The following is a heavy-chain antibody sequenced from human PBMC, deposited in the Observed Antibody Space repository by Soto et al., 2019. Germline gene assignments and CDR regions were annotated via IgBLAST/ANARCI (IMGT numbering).Heavy chain of an antibody. CDR2: ILSSSSYI. CDR3: AREGIAAAGTFYYYHYMDV. Sequence: PGVSLRLSCAASGFTFSSYSMNWVRQAPGKGLEWVSSILSSSSYIYYADSVKGRFTISRDNAKNSLYLQMNSLRAEDTAVYYCAREGIAAAGTFYYYHYMDVWGKGTTVTVSS. D-gene: IGHD6-13*01. CDR1: GFTFSSYS. V-gene: IGHV3-21*01. J-gene: IGHJ6*03.